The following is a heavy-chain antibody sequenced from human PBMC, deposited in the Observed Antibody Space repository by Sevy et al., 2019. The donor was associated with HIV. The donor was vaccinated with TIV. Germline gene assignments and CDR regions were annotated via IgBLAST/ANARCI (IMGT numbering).Heavy chain of an antibody. CDR3: ARGGKGCSGGSCYSEINWFDP. J-gene: IGHJ5*02. Sequence: SETLSLTCAVSGGSISSSNWWSWVRQPPGKGLEWIVEIYRSGSTNYNPSLKSRVTISVDKSKDQFSLKLSSVTAADTAVYYCARGGKGCSGGSCYSEINWFDPWGQGTLVTVSS. V-gene: IGHV4-4*02. D-gene: IGHD2-15*01. CDR1: GGSISSSNW. CDR2: IYRSGST.